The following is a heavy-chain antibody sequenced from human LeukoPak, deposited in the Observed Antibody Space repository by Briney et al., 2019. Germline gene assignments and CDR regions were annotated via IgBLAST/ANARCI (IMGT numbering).Heavy chain of an antibody. D-gene: IGHD6-13*01. CDR3: ARDTPDSSSLNGY. V-gene: IGHV1-69*13. CDR1: GGTFSSYA. J-gene: IGHJ4*02. Sequence: ASVKVSCKASGGTFSSYAISWVRQAPGQGLEWMGGIIPIFGTANYAQKFQGRVTITADESTSTAYMELSSLRSEDTAVYYCARDTPDSSSLNGYWGQGTLVTVSS. CDR2: IIPIFGTA.